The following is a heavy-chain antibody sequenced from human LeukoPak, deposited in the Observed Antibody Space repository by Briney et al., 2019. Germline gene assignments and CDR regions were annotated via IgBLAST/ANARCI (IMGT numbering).Heavy chain of an antibody. V-gene: IGHV3-30*04. D-gene: IGHD5/OR15-5a*01. CDR2: ISYDGRDK. CDR1: GFTFSGYA. Sequence: PGGSLRLSCAASGFTFSGYALHWVRQAPGKGLEWVAVISYDGRDKHFADSMKGRFTISRDNSKNTLFLQKNSLRAEDTAVYYCARDKDLYANYYFDYWGQGTLVTVSS. J-gene: IGHJ4*02. CDR3: ARDKDLYANYYFDY.